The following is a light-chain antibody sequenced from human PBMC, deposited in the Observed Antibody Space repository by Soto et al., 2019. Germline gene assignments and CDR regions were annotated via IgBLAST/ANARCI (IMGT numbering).Light chain of an antibody. Sequence: EIVLTQSPGTLSLSPGERATLYCRASQSVPSNFLAWYQQRPCQAPTLLIYDVSRRAAGIPDRFSGSGAGTDFTLTISRLEPEDFAVYYCQQYDSSWTFGQGTKVEIK. V-gene: IGKV3-20*01. CDR2: DVS. J-gene: IGKJ1*01. CDR1: QSVPSNF. CDR3: QQYDSSWT.